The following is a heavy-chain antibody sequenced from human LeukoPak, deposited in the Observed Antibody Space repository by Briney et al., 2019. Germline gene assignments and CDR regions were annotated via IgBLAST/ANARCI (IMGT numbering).Heavy chain of an antibody. CDR1: GYTFTSYY. CDR3: ARDPGGAWAVAAAGIDY. CDR2: INPSGGST. V-gene: IGHV1-46*01. Sequence: ASVKVSCKASGYTFTSYYMHWVRQAPGQGLEWMGIINPSGGSTSYAQKFQGRVTMTRDTPTSTVYMELSSLRSEDTAVYYCARDPGGAWAVAAAGIDYWDQGTLVTVSS. J-gene: IGHJ4*02. D-gene: IGHD6-13*01.